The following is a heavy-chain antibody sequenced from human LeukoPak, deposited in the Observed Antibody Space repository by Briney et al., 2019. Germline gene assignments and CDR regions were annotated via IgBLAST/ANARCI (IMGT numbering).Heavy chain of an antibody. V-gene: IGHV3-30*02. CDR3: AKDRVGSSWPEYFQH. CDR2: IRYDGSNK. Sequence: GGSLRLSCAASGFTFSSYGMHWVRQAPGKGLEWVAFIRYDGSNKYYADSVKGRFTISRDNSKNTLYLQMNSLRAEDTAVYYCAKDRVGSSWPEYFQHWGQSTLVTVSS. CDR1: GFTFSSYG. J-gene: IGHJ1*01. D-gene: IGHD6-13*01.